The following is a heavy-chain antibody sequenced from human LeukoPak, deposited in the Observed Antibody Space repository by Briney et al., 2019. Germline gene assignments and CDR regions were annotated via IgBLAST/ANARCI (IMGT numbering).Heavy chain of an antibody. CDR2: ISGSGGST. J-gene: IGHJ4*02. Sequence: GGSLRLSCAASGFTFSSYAMSWVRQAPGKGLEWVSAISGSGGSTYYADSVKGRFTISRDNAKNSLYLQMNSLRAEDTAVYYCAREEYLTTVTTPFDYWGQGTLVTVSS. D-gene: IGHD4-17*01. V-gene: IGHV3-23*01. CDR1: GFTFSSYA. CDR3: AREEYLTTVTTPFDY.